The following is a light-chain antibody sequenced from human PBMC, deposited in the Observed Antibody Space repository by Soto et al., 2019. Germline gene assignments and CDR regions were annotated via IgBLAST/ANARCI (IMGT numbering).Light chain of an antibody. CDR3: QNYNSAPWT. CDR2: VAS. Sequence: DIQMTQSPSSLSASVGDRVTITCRASQGISNYLAWYQQQPGKVPKLLIYVASTLQSGVPSRFSGSGSGTDFTITISSLQPEDVATYYCQNYNSAPWTFGQGTKVEIK. CDR1: QGISNY. V-gene: IGKV1-27*01. J-gene: IGKJ1*01.